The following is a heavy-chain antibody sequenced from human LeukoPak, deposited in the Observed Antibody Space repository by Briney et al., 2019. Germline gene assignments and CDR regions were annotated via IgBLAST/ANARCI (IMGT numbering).Heavy chain of an antibody. J-gene: IGHJ4*02. V-gene: IGHV1-69*06. D-gene: IGHD6-13*01. Sequence: GASVKVSCKASGGTFSSYAISWVRQAPGQGLEWMGGIIPIFGTANYAQKFQGRVTITADKSTSTAYMELSSLRSENTAVYYCASAAHLYSSSKLPDDYWGQGTLVTVSS. CDR1: GGTFSSYA. CDR3: ASAAHLYSSSKLPDDY. CDR2: IIPIFGTA.